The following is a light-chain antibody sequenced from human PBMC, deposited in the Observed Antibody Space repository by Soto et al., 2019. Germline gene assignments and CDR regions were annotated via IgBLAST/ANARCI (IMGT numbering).Light chain of an antibody. CDR1: QSFSSSY. V-gene: IGKV3-20*01. J-gene: IGKJ1*01. Sequence: EIVLTQSPSTLSLSPGERATLSCRASQSFSSSYLAWYQQKPGQAPRLLIYGASSRATGIPDRFSGSGSGTDFTLTISRLEREGFAVYYCQQYGSSPLTFGQETKVEIK. CDR3: QQYGSSPLT. CDR2: GAS.